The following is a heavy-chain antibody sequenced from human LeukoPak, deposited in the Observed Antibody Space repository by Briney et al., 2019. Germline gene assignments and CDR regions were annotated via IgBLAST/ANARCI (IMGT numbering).Heavy chain of an antibody. CDR3: AKLAGYDILTGYYPFDY. D-gene: IGHD3-9*01. J-gene: IGHJ4*02. Sequence: PSGTLSLTCAVSGGSISSSNWWSWVRQPLGKGLEWIGEIYPSGSTNYNPSLKSRVTISVDKSKNQFSLKLSSVTAADTAVYYCAKLAGYDILTGYYPFDYWGQGTLVTVSS. CDR1: GGSISSSNW. V-gene: IGHV4-4*02. CDR2: IYPSGST.